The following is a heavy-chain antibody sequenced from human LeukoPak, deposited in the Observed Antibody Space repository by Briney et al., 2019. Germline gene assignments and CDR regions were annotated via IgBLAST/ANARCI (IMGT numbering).Heavy chain of an antibody. CDR1: GGSISSGSYY. Sequence: PSQTLSLTCTVSGGSISSGSYYWSWIRQPAGKGLGWIGRIYTSGSTNYNPSLKSRVTISVDTSKNQFSLKLSSVTAADTAVYYCAGAPLGGMTTVTAIDYWGQGTLVTVSS. V-gene: IGHV4-61*02. J-gene: IGHJ4*02. D-gene: IGHD4-17*01. CDR2: IYTSGST. CDR3: AGAPLGGMTTVTAIDY.